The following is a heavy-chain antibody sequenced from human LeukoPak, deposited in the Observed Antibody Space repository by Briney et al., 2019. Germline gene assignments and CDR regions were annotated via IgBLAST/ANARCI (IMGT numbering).Heavy chain of an antibody. CDR3: ARDLYCSSTSCSDY. V-gene: IGHV3-48*03. CDR2: ISSSGSTI. Sequence: GGSLRLSCAASGFTFSSYEMNRVRQAPGKGLEWVSYISSSGSTIYYADSVKGRFTISRDNAKNSLYLQMNSLRAEDTAVYYCARDLYCSSTSCSDYWGQGTLVTVSS. CDR1: GFTFSSYE. D-gene: IGHD2-2*01. J-gene: IGHJ4*02.